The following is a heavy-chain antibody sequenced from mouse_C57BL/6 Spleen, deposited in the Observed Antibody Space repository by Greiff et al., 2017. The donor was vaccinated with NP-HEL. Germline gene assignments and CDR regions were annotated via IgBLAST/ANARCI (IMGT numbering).Heavy chain of an antibody. J-gene: IGHJ2*01. Sequence: EVQLQQSGPELVKPGASVKISCKASGYSFTGYYMNWVKQSPEKSLEWIGEINPSTGGTTYNQKFKAKATLTVDKSSSTAYMQLKSLTSEDSAVYYCAKGYGSSYVGYFDYWGQGTTLTVSS. V-gene: IGHV1-42*01. CDR1: GYSFTGYY. CDR2: INPSTGGT. D-gene: IGHD1-1*01. CDR3: AKGYGSSYVGYFDY.